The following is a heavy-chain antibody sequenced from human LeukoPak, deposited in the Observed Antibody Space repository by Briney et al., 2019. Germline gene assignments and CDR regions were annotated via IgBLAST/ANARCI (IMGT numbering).Heavy chain of an antibody. CDR1: GFTFSSYW. D-gene: IGHD2-15*01. V-gene: IGHV3-74*01. J-gene: IGHJ3*02. CDR2: INSDGSST. CDR3: ARGAALGYCSGGSCYWDAFDI. Sequence: GGSLRLSCAASGFTFSSYWMHWVRQAPGKGLVWVSRINSDGSSTSYADSVKGRFTISRDNAKNTLYLQMNSLRAKDTAVYYCARGAALGYCSGGSCYWDAFDIWGQGTMVTVSS.